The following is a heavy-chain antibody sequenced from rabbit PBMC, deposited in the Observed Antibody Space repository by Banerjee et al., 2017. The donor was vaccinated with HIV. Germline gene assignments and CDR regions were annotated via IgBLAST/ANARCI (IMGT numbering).Heavy chain of an antibody. Sequence: QEQLEESGGDLVKPEGSLTLTCTASGFSFSNKCVMCWVRQAPGKGLEWIACINTSSGSTHYASWAKGRFTISKTSSTTVTLQMTSLTVADTATYFCARDRDGDAGYGSLALWGPGTLVTVS. CDR2: INTSSGST. D-gene: IGHD7-1*01. CDR1: GFSFSNKCV. V-gene: IGHV1S45*01. J-gene: IGHJ6*01. CDR3: ARDRDGDAGYGSLAL.